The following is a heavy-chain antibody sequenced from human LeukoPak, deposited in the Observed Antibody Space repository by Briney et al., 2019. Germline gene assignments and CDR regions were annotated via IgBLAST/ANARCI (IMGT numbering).Heavy chain of an antibody. D-gene: IGHD4-17*01. V-gene: IGHV4-30-2*01. CDR2: IYHSGST. CDR1: GGSISSGGYY. CDR3: ARATVTTSYTLDAFDI. J-gene: IGHJ3*02. Sequence: SETLSLTCTVSGGSISSGGYYWSWIRQPPGKGLEWIGYIYHSGSTYYNPSLKSRVTISVDRSKNQFSLKLSSVTAADTAAYYCARATVTTSYTLDAFDIWGQGTMVTVSS.